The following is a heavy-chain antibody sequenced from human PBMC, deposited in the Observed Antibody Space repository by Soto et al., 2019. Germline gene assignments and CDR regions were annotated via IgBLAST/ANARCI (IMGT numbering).Heavy chain of an antibody. D-gene: IGHD6-6*01. Sequence: GGSLILSCAASGFTFSDAWMSWVRKAPGKGLDWVGRIKSKSDGGTTDYGAPVKGRFTISRDDSKNTLYLQMNSLKTEDTAMDYCTWGSSSSSWGRGTQVTVSS. V-gene: IGHV3-15*01. CDR3: TWGSSSSS. CDR1: GFTFSDAW. CDR2: IKSKSDGGTT. J-gene: IGHJ4*02.